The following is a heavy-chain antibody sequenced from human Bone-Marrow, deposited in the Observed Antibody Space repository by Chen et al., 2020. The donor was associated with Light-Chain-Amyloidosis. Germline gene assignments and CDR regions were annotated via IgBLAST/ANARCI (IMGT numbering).Heavy chain of an antibody. Sequence: EVQLEQSGPEVKKPGESLKISCKGSGYTFPNYWIGWVRQMPGKGLEWMGVSCPDDSDARYRPSVEGQVTISADKSLTTAYRQVRSRKASDTAMYYCARRGDGYNFDYWGQGTLVTVSS. CDR2: SCPDDSDA. D-gene: IGHD5-12*01. CDR1: GYTFPNYW. V-gene: IGHV5-51*01. CDR3: ARRGDGYNFDY. J-gene: IGHJ4*02.